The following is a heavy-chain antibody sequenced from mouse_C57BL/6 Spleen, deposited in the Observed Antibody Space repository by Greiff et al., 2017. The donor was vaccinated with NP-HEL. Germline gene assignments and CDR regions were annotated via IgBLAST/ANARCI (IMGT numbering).Heavy chain of an antibody. V-gene: IGHV5-17*01. CDR2: IRSGSSTI. CDR1: GFTFSDYG. CDR3: ARRGSTVVATGYFDD. Sequence: EVKLEESGGGLVKPGGSLKLSCAASGFTFSDYGMHWVRQAPEKGLEWVAYIRSGSSTIYYADTVKGRFTISRDNAKNTLFLQMTSLRSEDTAMYYCARRGSTVVATGYFDDWGQGTTLTVSS. J-gene: IGHJ2*01. D-gene: IGHD1-1*01.